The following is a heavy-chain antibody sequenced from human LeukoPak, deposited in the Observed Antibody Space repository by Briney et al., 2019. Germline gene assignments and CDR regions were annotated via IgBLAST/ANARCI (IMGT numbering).Heavy chain of an antibody. D-gene: IGHD6-19*01. V-gene: IGHV3-7*03. CDR1: GFTFSSYW. J-gene: IGHJ4*02. Sequence: GGSLRLSCAASGFTFSSYWMSWVRQAPGEGLEWVAKINQDGTEKAYVDSVRGRFTISRDNAKNSLFLQMNSLRSEDTAVYYCASGSGSGWSRSFDYWGQGTLVTVSS. CDR2: INQDGTEK. CDR3: ASGSGSGWSRSFDY.